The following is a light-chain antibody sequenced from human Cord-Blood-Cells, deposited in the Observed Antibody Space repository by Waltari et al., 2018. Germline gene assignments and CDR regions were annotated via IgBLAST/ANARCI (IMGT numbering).Light chain of an antibody. J-gene: IGLJ3*02. CDR3: CSYAGSYTLV. CDR1: SSDVGCYNY. CDR2: DVS. V-gene: IGLV2-11*01. Sequence: QSALTQPRSVSGSPGQSVTISCTGTSSDVGCYNYVSWYQQHPGKAPKLMIYDVSKRPSAVPERFSGYKSGNTASLTISGLQAEDEADYYCCSYAGSYTLVFGGGTKLTVL.